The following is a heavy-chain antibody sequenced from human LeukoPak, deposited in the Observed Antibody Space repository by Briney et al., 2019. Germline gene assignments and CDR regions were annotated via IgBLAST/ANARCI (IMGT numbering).Heavy chain of an antibody. D-gene: IGHD2-2*01. J-gene: IGHJ4*02. CDR3: ARASHCSSISCYSIDY. CDR2: MSTSGST. CDR1: GGSISSGSYY. V-gene: IGHV4-61*02. Sequence: PSETLSLTCTVSGGSISSGSYYWSWIRQPAGKGLEWIGRMSTSGSTNYNPSLKSRVTISIVTSKNQFSLKLSSVTAADTAVYYCARASHCSSISCYSIDYWGQGTLVTVSS.